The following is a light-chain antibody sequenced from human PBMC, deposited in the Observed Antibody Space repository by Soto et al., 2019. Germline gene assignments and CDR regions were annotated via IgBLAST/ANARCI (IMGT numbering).Light chain of an antibody. V-gene: IGKV3-20*01. J-gene: IGKJ2*01. CDR1: QSVSNFY. CDR3: QHYSSAPYT. CDR2: GAS. Sequence: EVVLTQSPRTLSLSPGERATLSCRASQSVSNFYLAWYQQKPGQAPRLLMYGASNRATGIPDRFSGSGSGTDFTLTISRLEPEDFAVYYCQHYSSAPYTFGQGTKLEIK.